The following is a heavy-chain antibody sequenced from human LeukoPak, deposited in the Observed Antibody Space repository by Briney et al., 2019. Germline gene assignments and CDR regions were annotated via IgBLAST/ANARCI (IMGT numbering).Heavy chain of an antibody. CDR2: IYYSGST. D-gene: IGHD6-13*01. V-gene: IGHV4-31*03. Sequence: KSSQTLSLTCTVSGGSISRGGYYWSWIRQHPGKGLEWIGYIYYSGSTYYNPSLKSRVTISVDTSKNQFSLKLSSVTAADTAVYYCARWSSLRAGYSSSWVFDYWGQGTLVTVSS. CDR3: ARWSSLRAGYSSSWVFDY. J-gene: IGHJ4*02. CDR1: GGSISRGGYY.